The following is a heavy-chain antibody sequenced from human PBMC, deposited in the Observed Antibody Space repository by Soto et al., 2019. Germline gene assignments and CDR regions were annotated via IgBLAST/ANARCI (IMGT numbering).Heavy chain of an antibody. CDR1: GYTFTGYY. D-gene: IGHD3-22*01. CDR3: ARDTMIEGSPSHFDY. CDR2: INPNSGGT. J-gene: IGHJ4*02. Sequence: WASVKVSCKASGYTFTGYYMHWVRQAPGQGLEWMGWINPNSGGTNYAQKFQGWVTMTRDTSISTAHMELSRLRSDDTAVYYCARDTMIEGSPSHFDYWGQGTLVTVSS. V-gene: IGHV1-2*04.